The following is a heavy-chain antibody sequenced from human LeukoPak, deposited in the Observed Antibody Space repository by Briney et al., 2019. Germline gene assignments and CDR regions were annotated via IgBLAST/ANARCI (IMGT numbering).Heavy chain of an antibody. D-gene: IGHD3-10*01. V-gene: IGHV4-39*01. Sequence: SETLSLTCTVSGGSISSSSYYWGWIRQPPGKGLEWIGSIYYSGSTYYNPSLKSRVTISVDTPKNQFSLKLSSVTAADTAVYYCARSYGSGSSAGYWGQGTLVTVSS. CDR2: IYYSGST. J-gene: IGHJ4*02. CDR3: ARSYGSGSSAGY. CDR1: GGSISSSSYY.